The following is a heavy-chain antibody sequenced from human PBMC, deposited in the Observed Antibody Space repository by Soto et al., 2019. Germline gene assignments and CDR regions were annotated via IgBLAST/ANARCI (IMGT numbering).Heavy chain of an antibody. Sequence: SLRLSCAASGXTIDDYAMHWVRQAPGKGLELVSGISWNSGRIGYADSVKGRFTICRDNAKNSLYLQMNSLRAEDTALYYCAKGTPYYGMAVWGQGTTATVS. CDR3: AKGTPYYGMAV. CDR1: GXTIDDYA. J-gene: IGHJ6*02. CDR2: ISWNSGRI. V-gene: IGHV3-9*01.